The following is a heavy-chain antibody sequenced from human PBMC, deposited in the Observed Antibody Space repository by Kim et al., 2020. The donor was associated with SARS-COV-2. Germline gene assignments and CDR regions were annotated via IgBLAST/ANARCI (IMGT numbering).Heavy chain of an antibody. D-gene: IGHD6-19*01. J-gene: IGHJ1*01. CDR2: IRGSGDIT. V-gene: IGHV3-23*01. Sequence: GGSLRLSCAASGFTFNSYAMSWVRQAPGKGLEWVSGIRGSGDITSYADSVKGRFTISRDNSRNTLYLQMDSLRAEDTAVYYCAKVSSGSSGWFEYFHHWGQGTLVTVSS. CDR3: AKVSSGSSGWFEYFHH. CDR1: GFTFNSYA.